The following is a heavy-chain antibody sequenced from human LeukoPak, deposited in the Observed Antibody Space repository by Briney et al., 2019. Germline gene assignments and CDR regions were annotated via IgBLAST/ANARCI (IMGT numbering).Heavy chain of an antibody. CDR3: AKRVDTAMAEFDY. V-gene: IGHV3-23*01. CDR2: ISGSGGST. J-gene: IGHJ4*02. Sequence: PGGSLRLSCAASGFTFSSYAMGWVRQARGKGLEGVSAISGSGGSTYYADSVKGRFTISRDNSKNTLYLQMNSLRAEDTAVYYCAKRVDTAMAEFDYWGQGTLVTVSS. CDR1: GFTFSSYA. D-gene: IGHD5-18*01.